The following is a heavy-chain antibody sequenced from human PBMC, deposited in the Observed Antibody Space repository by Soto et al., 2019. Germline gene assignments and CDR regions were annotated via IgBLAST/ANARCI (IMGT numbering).Heavy chain of an antibody. V-gene: IGHV3-30*18. Sequence: GALRLSCAASGFTFSSYGMHWVRQAPGKGLEWVAVISYDGSNKYYADSVKGRFTISRDNSKNTLYLQMNSLRAEDTAVYYCAKEPIPVYYYYGMDVWGQGTTVTVS. CDR2: ISYDGSNK. CDR3: AKEPIPVYYYYGMDV. CDR1: GFTFSSYG. J-gene: IGHJ6*02.